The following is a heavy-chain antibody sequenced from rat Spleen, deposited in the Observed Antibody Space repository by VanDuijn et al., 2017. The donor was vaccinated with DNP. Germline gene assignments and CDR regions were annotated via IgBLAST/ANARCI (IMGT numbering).Heavy chain of an antibody. V-gene: IGHV5-7*01. J-gene: IGHJ4*01. CDR1: GFTFSDHN. Sequence: EVQLVESDGGLVQPGRSLKLSCAASGFTFSDHNMAWVRQAPKKGLEWVATISYDGGNTYYRDSVKGRFTISRDNAQSTRYLQMDSLRSEDTATYYCARHRTIMPYYYALDAWGQGASVTVSS. CDR3: ARHRTIMPYYYALDA. D-gene: IGHD1-12*01. CDR2: ISYDGGNT.